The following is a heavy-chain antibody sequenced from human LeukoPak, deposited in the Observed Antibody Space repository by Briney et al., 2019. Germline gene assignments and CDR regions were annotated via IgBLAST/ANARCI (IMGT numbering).Heavy chain of an antibody. Sequence: ASVKVSCKASGYTFTNYGISWVRQAPGQGLEWMGWISAYNGNTNYAQKLQGRVTMTTDTSTSTAYMELRSLRSDDTAVYYCARLGPGDHYYYGMDVWGQGTTVTVSS. CDR1: GYTFTNYG. CDR2: ISAYNGNT. J-gene: IGHJ6*02. V-gene: IGHV1-18*01. CDR3: ARLGPGDHYYYGMDV.